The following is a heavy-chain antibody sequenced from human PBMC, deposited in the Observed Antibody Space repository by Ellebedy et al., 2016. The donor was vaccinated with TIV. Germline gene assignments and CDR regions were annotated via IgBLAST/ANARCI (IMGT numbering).Heavy chain of an antibody. V-gene: IGHV3-33*01. D-gene: IGHD2-21*02. Sequence: GESLKISCAASGFTFSSYGMHWVRQAPGKGLEWVAVIWYEGSNKYYEDSVKGRFTISRDNSKNPMYLQMNSLRAEDTAVYYCAREVPLRYYFDYWGQGTLVTVSS. CDR2: IWYEGSNK. CDR1: GFTFSSYG. CDR3: AREVPLRYYFDY. J-gene: IGHJ4*02.